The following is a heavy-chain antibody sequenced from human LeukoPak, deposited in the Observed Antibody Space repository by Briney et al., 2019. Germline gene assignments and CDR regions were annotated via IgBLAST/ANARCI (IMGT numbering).Heavy chain of an antibody. CDR3: ARDIGRPPAKWELNFDY. Sequence: ASVKVSCKASGYTFTSYAMNWVRQAPGQGLEWMGWINTNTGNPTYAQGFTGRFVFSLDTSVSTAYLQISSLKAEDTAVYYCARDIGRPPAKWELNFDYWGQGTLVTVSS. CDR2: INTNTGNP. D-gene: IGHD1-26*01. CDR1: GYTFTSYA. V-gene: IGHV7-4-1*02. J-gene: IGHJ4*02.